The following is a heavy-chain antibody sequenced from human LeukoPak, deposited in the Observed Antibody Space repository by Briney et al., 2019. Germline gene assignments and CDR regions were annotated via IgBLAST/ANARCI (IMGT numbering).Heavy chain of an antibody. D-gene: IGHD4-17*01. CDR1: GFSISSSSYY. J-gene: IGHJ4*02. V-gene: IGHV4-39*01. CDR3: ARRGDYGDPFHY. CDR2: IYYSGST. Sequence: SETLCLTCAASGFSISSSSYYWVWMPQPPGKGLEWIMSIYYSGSTYYNPSLNSRVTISLDTSKNQFSLKLSSVNAADTAVYYCARRGDYGDPFHYWGQGTLVTVSS.